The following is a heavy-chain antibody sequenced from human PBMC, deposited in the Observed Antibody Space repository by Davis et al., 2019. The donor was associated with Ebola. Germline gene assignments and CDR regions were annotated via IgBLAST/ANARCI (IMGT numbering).Heavy chain of an antibody. CDR1: GFTFSSYG. J-gene: IGHJ6*02. CDR3: ARDRPLDFFFGDYYGMDV. Sequence: GESLKISCAASGFTFSSYGMHWVRQAPGKGLEWVAVISYDGSNKYYADSVKGRFTISRDNSKNTLYLQMNSLRAEDTAGYSCARDRPLDFFFGDYYGMDVWGQGTTVTVSS. D-gene: IGHD3-16*01. V-gene: IGHV3-30*03. CDR2: ISYDGSNK.